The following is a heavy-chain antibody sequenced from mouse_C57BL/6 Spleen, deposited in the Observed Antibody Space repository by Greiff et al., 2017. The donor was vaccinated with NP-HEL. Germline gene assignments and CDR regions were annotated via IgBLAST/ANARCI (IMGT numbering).Heavy chain of an antibody. V-gene: IGHV5-9*01. CDR1: GFTFSSYT. D-gene: IGHD4-1*01. Sequence: DVMLVESGGGLVKPGGSLKLSCAASGFTFSSYTMSWVRQTPEKRLEWVATISGGGGNTYYPDSVKGRFTISRDNAKNTLYLQMSSLRSEDTALYYCARKKANWDAMDYWGQGTSVTVSS. CDR2: ISGGGGNT. CDR3: ARKKANWDAMDY. J-gene: IGHJ4*01.